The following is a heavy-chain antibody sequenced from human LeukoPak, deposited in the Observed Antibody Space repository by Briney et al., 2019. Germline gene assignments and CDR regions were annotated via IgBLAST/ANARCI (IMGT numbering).Heavy chain of an antibody. Sequence: PGGSLRLSCAASGFTFSSYAMSWVRQAPGKGLEWVSAISGSGGSTYYADSVKGRFTISRDNSKNTLYLQMNSLRAEDTAVYYCAKDYCSSTSCYSYNWFDPWGQGTLVTVSS. CDR1: GFTFSSYA. J-gene: IGHJ5*02. CDR2: ISGSGGST. V-gene: IGHV3-23*01. CDR3: AKDYCSSTSCYSYNWFDP. D-gene: IGHD2-2*01.